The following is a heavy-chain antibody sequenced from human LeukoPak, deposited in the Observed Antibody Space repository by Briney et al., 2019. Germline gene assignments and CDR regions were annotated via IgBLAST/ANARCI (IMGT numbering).Heavy chain of an antibody. J-gene: IGHJ5*02. V-gene: IGHV4-30-4*01. D-gene: IGHD4-17*01. CDR2: IYYSGST. Sequence: SETLSLTCTVSGGSLSSGDYYWSWVRQPPGRGLEWLGYIYYSGSTYYNPSLKSRVTISVDTSKNQFSLKLSSVTAADTAVYYCSGGTVTTFGRNWFDPWGQGILVTVSS. CDR3: SGGTVTTFGRNWFDP. CDR1: GGSLSSGDYY.